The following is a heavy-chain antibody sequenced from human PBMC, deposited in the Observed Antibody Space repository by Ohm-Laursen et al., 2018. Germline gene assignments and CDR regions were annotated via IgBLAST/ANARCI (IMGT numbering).Heavy chain of an antibody. J-gene: IGHJ4*02. Sequence: GTLSLTCTVSGGSISSSSYYWGWIRQPPGKGLEWIGSIYYSGNTYYNPSLKSRVTISVDTSENRFSLKLSSVTAADTAVYYCARPSGWYAYFDYWGQGTLVTVSS. CDR3: ARPSGWYAYFDY. D-gene: IGHD6-19*01. CDR1: GGSISSSSYY. V-gene: IGHV4-39*01. CDR2: IYYSGNT.